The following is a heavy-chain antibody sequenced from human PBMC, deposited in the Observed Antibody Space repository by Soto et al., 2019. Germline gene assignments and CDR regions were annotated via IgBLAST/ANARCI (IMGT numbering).Heavy chain of an antibody. J-gene: IGHJ4*02. CDR1: GFTFSSYA. CDR3: HSGYDHPFDY. V-gene: IGHV3-23*01. Sequence: EVQLLESGGGLVQPGGSLRLSCAASGFTFSSYAMSWVRQAPGKGLEWVSAISGSGGSTYYADSVKGRFTNSRDNSKNTLYLQMNSLRAEDTAVYYCHSGYDHPFDYWGQGTLVTVSS. D-gene: IGHD5-12*01. CDR2: ISGSGGST.